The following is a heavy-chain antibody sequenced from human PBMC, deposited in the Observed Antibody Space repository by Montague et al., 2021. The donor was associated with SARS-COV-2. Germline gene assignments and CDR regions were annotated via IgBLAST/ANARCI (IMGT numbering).Heavy chain of an antibody. D-gene: IGHD3-10*01. CDR1: GFSLSTSGMC. V-gene: IGHV2-70*01. CDR2: IDWDDDK. Sequence: PALVKPTQTLTLTCTFSGFSLSTSGMCVSWIRQPPGKALEWLALIDWDDDKYYSTSLETRLTISKDTSKHQVVLTMTNMDPVDTATYYCARTYYYGSGSYYTYYFDYWGQGTLVTVSS. CDR3: ARTYYYGSGSYYTYYFDY. J-gene: IGHJ4*02.